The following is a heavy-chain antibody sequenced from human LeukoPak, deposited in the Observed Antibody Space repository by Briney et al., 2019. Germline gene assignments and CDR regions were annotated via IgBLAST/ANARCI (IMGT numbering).Heavy chain of an antibody. V-gene: IGHV3-9*01. J-gene: IGHJ4*02. CDR2: ISWNSGSI. CDR3: AKELSSGWFY. Sequence: PGGSLRLACAASGFTFDDYAMHWVPQAPGKGLEWVSGISWNSGSIGYADSVKGRFTISRDNAKNSLYLQMNSLRAEDTALYYCAKELSSGWFYWGQGTLVTVSS. CDR1: GFTFDDYA. D-gene: IGHD6-19*01.